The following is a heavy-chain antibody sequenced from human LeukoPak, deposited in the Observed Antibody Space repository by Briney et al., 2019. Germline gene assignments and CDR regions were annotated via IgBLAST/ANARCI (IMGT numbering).Heavy chain of an antibody. Sequence: GGSLRLSCAASGFTFSSYAMSWVRQAPGKGLEWVSLISWDGGSTYYADSVKGRFTISRDNSKNSLYLQMNSLRTEDTALYYCAKDLYYYGSGSTEAMDVWGKGTTVTVSS. V-gene: IGHV3-43*01. CDR2: ISWDGGST. D-gene: IGHD3-10*01. CDR1: GFTFSSYA. J-gene: IGHJ6*03. CDR3: AKDLYYYGSGSTEAMDV.